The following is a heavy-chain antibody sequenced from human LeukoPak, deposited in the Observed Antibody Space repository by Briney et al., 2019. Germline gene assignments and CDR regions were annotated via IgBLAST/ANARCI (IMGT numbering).Heavy chain of an antibody. V-gene: IGHV1-18*04. CDR3: ARGGVPAAMGSYGMDV. CDR2: ISAYNGNT. J-gene: IGHJ6*04. D-gene: IGHD2-2*01. CDR1: GYTFTSYG. Sequence: GASVKVSCKASGYTFTSYGISWVRQAPGQGLEWMGWISAYNGNTNYAQKLQGRVTMTTDTSTSTAYMELSSLRSEDTAVYYCARGGVPAAMGSYGMDVWGKGTTVTVSS.